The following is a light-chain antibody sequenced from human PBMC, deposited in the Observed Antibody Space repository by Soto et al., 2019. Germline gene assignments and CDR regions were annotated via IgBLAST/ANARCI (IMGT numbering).Light chain of an antibody. V-gene: IGKV1-9*01. CDR2: AAS. Sequence: DIQMTQSPSSLSASVGDRVTITCRASQSISTYLNWYQYKPGKAPKLLIYAASTLQSGVPSRCSGSTSGAEFTLTISSLQPEDFATYYCQHFNGYPLTFGGGTKV. CDR3: QHFNGYPLT. CDR1: QSISTY. J-gene: IGKJ4*01.